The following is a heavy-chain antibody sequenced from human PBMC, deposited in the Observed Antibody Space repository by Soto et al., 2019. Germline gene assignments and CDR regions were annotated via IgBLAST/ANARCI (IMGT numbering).Heavy chain of an antibody. J-gene: IGHJ6*02. D-gene: IGHD3-10*01. CDR2: IIPMFGTT. CDR1: GGSFSNYA. CDR3: ARGQRYGSGSYYTKDDMDV. V-gene: IGHV1-69*12. Sequence: QVQLVQSGAEVKKPGSSVKVSCKTSGGSFSNYAISWVRQAPGQGLEWMGGIIPMFGTTSYAQKFQGRVTITADETTSTANMGLGSLRSEDTAVYYCARGQRYGSGSYYTKDDMDVWGQGTTVTVSS.